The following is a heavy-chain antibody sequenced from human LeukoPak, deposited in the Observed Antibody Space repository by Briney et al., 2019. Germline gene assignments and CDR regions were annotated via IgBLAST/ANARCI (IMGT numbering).Heavy chain of an antibody. CDR2: IYYSGST. Sequence: SETLSLTCTVSGGSISSYYWSWIRQPPGKGLEWIGYIYYSGSTNYNPSLKSRVAISVDTSKNQFSLKLSSVTAADTAVYYCASRYCSSTSCYPQFDYWGQGTLVTVSS. J-gene: IGHJ4*02. D-gene: IGHD2-2*01. CDR1: GGSISSYY. V-gene: IGHV4-59*08. CDR3: ASRYCSSTSCYPQFDY.